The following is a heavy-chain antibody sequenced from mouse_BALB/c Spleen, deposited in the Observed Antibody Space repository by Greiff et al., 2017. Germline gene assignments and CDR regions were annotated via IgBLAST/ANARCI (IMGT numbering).Heavy chain of an antibody. D-gene: IGHD2-10*01. CDR2: IRSKSNNYAT. CDR3: VRHPMTSYYGNSAMDY. J-gene: IGHJ4*01. Sequence: DVKLVESGGGLVQPKGSLKLSCAASGFTFNTYAMNWVRQAPGKGLEWVARIRSKSNNYATYYADSVKDRFTTSRDDSQSMLYLQMNNLKTEDTAMYYCVRHPMTSYYGNSAMDYWGQGTAVTVSS. V-gene: IGHV10-1*02. CDR1: GFTFNTYA.